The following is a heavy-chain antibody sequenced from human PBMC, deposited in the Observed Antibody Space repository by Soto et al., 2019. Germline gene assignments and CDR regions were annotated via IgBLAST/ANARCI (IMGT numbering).Heavy chain of an antibody. V-gene: IGHV4-31*03. CDR2: IDFSGNT. CDR1: GDSMKGGGFY. J-gene: IGHJ5*02. CDR3: VRISGKFGWFDP. D-gene: IGHD3-16*01. Sequence: QVQLQESGPGLAKPSETLSLTCTVSGDSMKGGGFYWSWIRQYPGKGLEYIGSIDFSGNTYYNPSLESRIALSVDASKNQFFMSLSSVTAADTAVYFGVRISGKFGWFDPWGQGTLVTVSS.